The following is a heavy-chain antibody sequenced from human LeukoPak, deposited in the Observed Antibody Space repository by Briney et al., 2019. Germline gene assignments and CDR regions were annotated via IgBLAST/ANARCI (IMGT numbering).Heavy chain of an antibody. D-gene: IGHD1-26*01. CDR3: TTVLSGSREAY. Sequence: GGSLRLSCAASGFTFSNAGMSWVRQAPGKGLELVGRIKSKTDGGTTGYAAPVKGRFTISRDDSKNTLYLQMYSLKTEDTAVYYCTTVLSGSREAYWGQGALVTVS. J-gene: IGHJ4*02. CDR2: IKSKTDGGTT. CDR1: GFTFSNAG. V-gene: IGHV3-15*01.